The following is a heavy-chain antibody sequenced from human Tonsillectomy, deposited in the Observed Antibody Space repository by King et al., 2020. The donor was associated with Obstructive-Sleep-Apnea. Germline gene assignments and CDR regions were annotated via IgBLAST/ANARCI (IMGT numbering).Heavy chain of an antibody. J-gene: IGHJ4*02. CDR3: AKGGIGAFWSGYIDA. V-gene: IGHV3-23*04. CDR2: ISGSGGST. D-gene: IGHD3-3*01. Sequence: VQLVESGGALVQPGGSLRLSCAASGFTFSSYAMTWVRQAPGKGLEWVSGISGSGGSTYYADSVKGRFTISRDNSKNTLYLQMNSLRAEVTAVYHCAKGGIGAFWSGYIDAWGQGTLVTVSS. CDR1: GFTFSSYA.